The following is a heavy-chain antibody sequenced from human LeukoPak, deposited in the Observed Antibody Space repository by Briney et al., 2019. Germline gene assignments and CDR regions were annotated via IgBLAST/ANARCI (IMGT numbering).Heavy chain of an antibody. D-gene: IGHD3-10*01. CDR1: GGSISSGGYY. J-gene: IGHJ4*02. Sequence: PSETLSLTCTVSGGSISSGGYYWSWIRQHPGKGLEWIGYIYYSGSTFYNPSLKSRVTISVDTSKNQFSLKLSSVTAADTAVYYCARLMVRGPVDYWGQGTLVTVSS. V-gene: IGHV4-31*03. CDR2: IYYSGST. CDR3: ARLMVRGPVDY.